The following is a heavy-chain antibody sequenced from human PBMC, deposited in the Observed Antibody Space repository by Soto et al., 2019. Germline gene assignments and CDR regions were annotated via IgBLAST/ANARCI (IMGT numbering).Heavy chain of an antibody. J-gene: IGHJ4*02. Sequence: SVKVSCKASGGTFSSYAISWVRQAPGQGLEWMGGIIPIFGTANYAQKFQGRVTITADESTSTAYMELSSLRSEDTAVYYCATYYYDSSGYSRRPFDYWGQGTLVTVSS. CDR2: IIPIFGTA. V-gene: IGHV1-69*13. CDR3: ATYYYDSSGYSRRPFDY. D-gene: IGHD3-22*01. CDR1: GGTFSSYA.